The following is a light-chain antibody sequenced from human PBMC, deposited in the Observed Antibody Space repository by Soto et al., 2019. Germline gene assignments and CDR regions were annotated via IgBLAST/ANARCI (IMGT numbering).Light chain of an antibody. J-gene: IGKJ3*01. CDR2: AAS. CDR3: QQTYITPLT. CDR1: QSIVDY. V-gene: IGKV1-39*01. Sequence: DIQMTQSPSSLSASVGDRVSITCRATQSIVDYLNWYQQKPGKAPKLLISAASRLQSGVPSRFSGSGSGTDFTLSISSLQPEDFATYYCQQTYITPLTFGPGTKVHI.